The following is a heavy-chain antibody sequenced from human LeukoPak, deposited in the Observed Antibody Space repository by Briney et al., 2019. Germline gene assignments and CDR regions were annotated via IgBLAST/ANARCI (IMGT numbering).Heavy chain of an antibody. J-gene: IGHJ5*02. Sequence: PGGSLRLSCGASGFTFSSYGMHWVRQAPGKGLDWVAVISYDGSHKYYADSVKGRFTISRDNSKNTLYLQMNSLRADDTAVYYCTKEGLPSGSSWSAWFDPWGQGTLVTVSS. CDR1: GFTFSSYG. D-gene: IGHD3-10*01. CDR2: ISYDGSHK. CDR3: TKEGLPSGSSWSAWFDP. V-gene: IGHV3-30*18.